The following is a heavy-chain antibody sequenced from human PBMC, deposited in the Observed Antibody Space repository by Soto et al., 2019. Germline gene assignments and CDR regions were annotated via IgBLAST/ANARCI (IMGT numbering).Heavy chain of an antibody. Sequence: ASVKVSCKASGYTFTNYAMHWVRQAPVQRLEWMGWIIAGNGNTKYSQKFQGRVTITRDTSASTAYMELRSLRSADTAVYYCAREGYCSSTSRFDYWGQGTLVTLSS. CDR1: GYTFTNYA. CDR3: AREGYCSSTSRFDY. D-gene: IGHD2-2*01. CDR2: IIAGNGNT. J-gene: IGHJ4*02. V-gene: IGHV1-3*01.